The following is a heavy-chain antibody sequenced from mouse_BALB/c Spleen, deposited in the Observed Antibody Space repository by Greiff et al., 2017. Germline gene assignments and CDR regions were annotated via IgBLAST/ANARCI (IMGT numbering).Heavy chain of an antibody. J-gene: IGHJ3*01. D-gene: IGHD1-2*01. CDR1: GFTFSSYG. Sequence: EVQLVESGGDLVKPGGSLKLSCAASGFTFSSYGMSWVRQTPDKRLEWVATISSGGSYTYYPDSVKGRFTISRDNAKNTLYLQMSSLKSEDTAMYSCARPPITTATAWFAYWGRGTLGTVSA. CDR3: ARPPITTATAWFAY. CDR2: ISSGGSYT. V-gene: IGHV5-6*01.